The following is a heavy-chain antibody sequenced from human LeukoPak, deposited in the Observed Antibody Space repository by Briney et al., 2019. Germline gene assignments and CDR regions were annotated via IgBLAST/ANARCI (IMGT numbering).Heavy chain of an antibody. Sequence: GSLRLSCAASGFTFSSYAMSWVRQAPGKGLEWVSAISGSGGSTYYADSVKGRFTISRDNSKNTLYLQMNSLRAEDTAVYYCAKDLEGCGGDCYTDDYWGQGTLVTVSS. CDR3: AKDLEGCGGDCYTDDY. CDR2: ISGSGGST. CDR1: GFTFSSYA. J-gene: IGHJ4*02. V-gene: IGHV3-23*01. D-gene: IGHD2-21*02.